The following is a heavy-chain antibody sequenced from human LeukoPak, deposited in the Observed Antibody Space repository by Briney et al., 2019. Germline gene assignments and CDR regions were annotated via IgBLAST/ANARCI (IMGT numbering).Heavy chain of an antibody. CDR1: GYTFTSYG. Sequence: ASVKVSCKASGYTFTSYGISWVRQAPGQGLEWMGWISAYNGNTNYAQKLQGRVTMTTDTSTSTAYMELRSLRSDHTAVYYCARGITIVRGNTQVYYYYMDAWGKGTTVTVSS. D-gene: IGHD3-10*01. CDR3: ARGITIVRGNTQVYYYYMDA. CDR2: ISAYNGNT. V-gene: IGHV1-18*01. J-gene: IGHJ6*03.